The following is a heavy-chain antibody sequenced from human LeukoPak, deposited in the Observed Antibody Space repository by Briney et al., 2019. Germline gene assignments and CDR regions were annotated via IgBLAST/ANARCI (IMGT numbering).Heavy chain of an antibody. D-gene: IGHD3-3*01. CDR3: ASPYDFWSGYERMGYYYYYYMDV. V-gene: IGHV1-69*01. Sequence: SVKVSCKASGGTFSSYAISWVRQAPGQGLEWMGGIIPIFGTANYAQKFQGRVTITAGEPTSTAYMELSSLRSEDTAVYYCASPYDFWSGYERMGYYYYYYMDVWGKGTTVTVS. CDR1: GGTFSSYA. CDR2: IIPIFGTA. J-gene: IGHJ6*03.